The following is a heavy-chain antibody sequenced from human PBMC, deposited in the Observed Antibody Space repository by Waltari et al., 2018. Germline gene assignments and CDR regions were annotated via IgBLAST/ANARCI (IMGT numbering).Heavy chain of an antibody. D-gene: IGHD6-19*01. Sequence: LQLQESGPGLVKPSETLSLTCTVSGGSISSSSYYWGWIRQPPGKGLEWIGSIYYSGSTSSNPSLKSRVTISVDTSKNQFSLKLSSVTAADTAVYYCARDKGALSGWYPYYFDYWGQGTLVTVSS. V-gene: IGHV4-39*07. CDR2: IYYSGST. CDR3: ARDKGALSGWYPYYFDY. J-gene: IGHJ4*02. CDR1: GGSISSSSYY.